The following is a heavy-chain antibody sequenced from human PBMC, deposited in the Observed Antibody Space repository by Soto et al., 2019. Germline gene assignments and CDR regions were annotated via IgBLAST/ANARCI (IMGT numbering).Heavy chain of an antibody. V-gene: IGHV1-18*01. D-gene: IGHD2-2*01. CDR1: GYSFMKYG. CDR3: AREASVLIPAAQPSRFDS. CDR2: ISPYSGYT. Sequence: ASVKVSCKGFGYSFMKYGINWVRQAPGQGLEWVGWISPYSGYTHSAQKFHGRLTLTTDAAASTAYMELRILRSADTALYYCAREASVLIPAAQPSRFDSWGQGTLVTVSS. J-gene: IGHJ4*02.